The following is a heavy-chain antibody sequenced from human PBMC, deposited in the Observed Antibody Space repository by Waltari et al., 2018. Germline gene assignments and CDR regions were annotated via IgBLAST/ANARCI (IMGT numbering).Heavy chain of an antibody. Sequence: EVQLVQSGAEVKKPGESLKISCKGSGYSFTSYWIGWVRQMPGKGLEWMGIIYPGDSDTRYSPSFQGQVTISADKSISTAYLQWSSLKASDTAMYYCARRYYHDSSAGDAFDIWGQGTMVTVSS. CDR1: GYSFTSYW. CDR3: ARRYYHDSSAGDAFDI. D-gene: IGHD3-22*01. J-gene: IGHJ3*02. CDR2: IYPGDSDT. V-gene: IGHV5-51*01.